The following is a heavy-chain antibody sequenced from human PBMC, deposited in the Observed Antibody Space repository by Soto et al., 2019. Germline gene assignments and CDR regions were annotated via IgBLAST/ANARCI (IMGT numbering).Heavy chain of an antibody. V-gene: IGHV1-18*01. CDR3: ARGRYGDY. CDR2: ISAHNGNT. J-gene: IGHJ4*02. Sequence: QVHLVQSGAEVKKPGASVKVSCKGSGYAFTTYGITWVRQAPGQGFEWMGWISAHNGNTNYAQKLQGRVIVTRDTSTSTAYMELRSLRSDDTAVYYCARGRYGDYWGQGALVTVSS. D-gene: IGHD1-1*01. CDR1: GYAFTTYG.